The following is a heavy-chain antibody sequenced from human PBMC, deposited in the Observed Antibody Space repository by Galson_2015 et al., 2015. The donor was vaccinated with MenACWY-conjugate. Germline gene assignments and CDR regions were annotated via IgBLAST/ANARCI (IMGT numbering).Heavy chain of an antibody. D-gene: IGHD1-1*01. CDR2: IKQDGSEK. CDR1: GFTFSNYW. J-gene: IGHJ5*02. V-gene: IGHV3-7*01. Sequence: SLRLSCAGSGFTFSNYWMSWVRQAPGKGLEWVANIKQDGSEKYYVDSVKGRFTISRDNAKISLYLQMNSLRAEDTAMYYCGRIGTPYNFGSPRGQGTLVTVSS. CDR3: GRIGTPYNFGSP.